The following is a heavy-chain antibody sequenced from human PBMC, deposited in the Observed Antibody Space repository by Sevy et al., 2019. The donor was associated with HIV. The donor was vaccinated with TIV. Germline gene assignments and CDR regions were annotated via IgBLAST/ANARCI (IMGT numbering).Heavy chain of an antibody. CDR3: ARLTTQPTSDLYGMDV. V-gene: IGHV1-2*02. Sequence: ASVKVSCKASGYIFTDYYIHWVRQAPGQGLEWMAWINSDSGVTNHAQRFQGEVTVTRDTSLSTAYLELSRLKSNDTAIYYCARLTTQPTSDLYGMDVWGQGTRVTVSS. D-gene: IGHD4-4*01. J-gene: IGHJ6*02. CDR1: GYIFTDYY. CDR2: INSDSGVT.